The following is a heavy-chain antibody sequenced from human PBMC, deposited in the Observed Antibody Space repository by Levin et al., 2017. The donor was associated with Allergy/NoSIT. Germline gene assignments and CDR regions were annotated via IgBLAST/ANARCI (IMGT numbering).Heavy chain of an antibody. J-gene: IGHJ6*02. CDR1: GGSISSYY. CDR3: ARGDYYDRSGYYYGMDV. Sequence: SETLSLTCTVSGGSISSYYWSWIRQPPGKGLEWIGYIYYSGSTNYNPSLKSRVTISVDTSKNQFSLKLSSVTAADTAVYYCARGDYYDRSGYYYGMDVWGQGTTVTVSS. V-gene: IGHV4-59*01. CDR2: IYYSGST. D-gene: IGHD3-22*01.